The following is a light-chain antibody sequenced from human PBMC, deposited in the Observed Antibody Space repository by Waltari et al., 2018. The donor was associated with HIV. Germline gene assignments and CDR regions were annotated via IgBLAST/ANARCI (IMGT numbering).Light chain of an antibody. Sequence: QSALTQPRSVCGSPGQSVTLSCTRTKSDVGGYTYLSWYQQHPGKGPKDKIYEVLKLPSGVPDRFSGSKSGNTAFLTISGLQAEDEADYYCCSYAGNNTFYVFGTGTKVTVL. J-gene: IGLJ1*01. CDR2: EVL. CDR3: CSYAGNNTFYV. V-gene: IGLV2-11*01. CDR1: KSDVGGYTY.